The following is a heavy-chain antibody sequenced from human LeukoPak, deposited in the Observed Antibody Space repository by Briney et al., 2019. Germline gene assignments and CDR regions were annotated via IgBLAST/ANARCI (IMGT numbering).Heavy chain of an antibody. CDR1: GGSFSGYY. Sequence: TSETLSLTCAVYGGSFSGYYWSWIRQPPGKGLEWIGEINHSGSTNYNPSLKSRVTISVDTSKNQFSLKLSSVTAADTAVYYCXXXXXXXXXXRPYYYYYYYMDVWGKGTTVTVSS. CDR3: XXXXXXXXXXRPYYYYYYYMDV. J-gene: IGHJ6*03. V-gene: IGHV4-34*01. CDR2: INHSGST.